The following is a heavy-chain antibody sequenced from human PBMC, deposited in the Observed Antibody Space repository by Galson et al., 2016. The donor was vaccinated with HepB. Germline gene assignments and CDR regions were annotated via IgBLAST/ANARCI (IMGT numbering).Heavy chain of an antibody. V-gene: IGHV3-33*01. CDR1: GFTFSSYG. J-gene: IGHJ4*02. CDR3: TMISWSTSSGFGF. Sequence: SLRLSCAASGFTFSSYGMHWVRQAPGKGLEWVAIIWYDGSDKYYADSVKGRFTISRDNSKNTLYLQMNSLRAEDTAIYYCTMISWSTSSGFGFWGQGTRVTVSS. CDR2: IWYDGSDK. D-gene: IGHD3-22*01.